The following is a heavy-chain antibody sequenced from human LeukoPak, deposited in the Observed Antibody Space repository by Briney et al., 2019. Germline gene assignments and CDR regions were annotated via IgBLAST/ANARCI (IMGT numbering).Heavy chain of an antibody. Sequence: GGSLRLSCAASGFSFSDYAMSWVRQAPGKGLEWVSSITSSGSYIFYADSVKGRFTISRDNAKNSLYLQMNSLRAEDTAVYYCAREEGCSGGSCYRVRYDYWGQGTLVTVSS. CDR3: AREEGCSGGSCYRVRYDY. D-gene: IGHD2-15*01. J-gene: IGHJ4*02. V-gene: IGHV3-21*01. CDR2: ITSSGSYI. CDR1: GFSFSDYA.